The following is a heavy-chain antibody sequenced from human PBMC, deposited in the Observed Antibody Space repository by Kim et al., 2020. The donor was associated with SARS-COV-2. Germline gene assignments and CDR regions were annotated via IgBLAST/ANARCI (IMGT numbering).Heavy chain of an antibody. CDR3: ARDPGGTIFGVVITRYFDY. D-gene: IGHD3-3*01. J-gene: IGHJ4*02. V-gene: IGHV3-74*01. Sequence: GQFTISRDDSKNTLYLQMNSLRAEDTAVYYCARDPGGTIFGVVITRYFDYWGQGTLVTVSS.